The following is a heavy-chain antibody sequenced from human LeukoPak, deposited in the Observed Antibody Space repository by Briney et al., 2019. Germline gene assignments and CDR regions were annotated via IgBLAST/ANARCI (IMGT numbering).Heavy chain of an antibody. D-gene: IGHD3-16*01. CDR1: GGSLSSYY. J-gene: IGHJ4*02. CDR2: IYYSGST. Sequence: SETLSLTRTVSGGSLSSYYWSWIRQPPGKGLEWIGYIYYSGSTDYNPSLKSRVTISVDTSKNQLSLKLSSVTAADTAIYYCARHWGAHYDYWGQGTLVTVSS. V-gene: IGHV4-59*08. CDR3: ARHWGAHYDY.